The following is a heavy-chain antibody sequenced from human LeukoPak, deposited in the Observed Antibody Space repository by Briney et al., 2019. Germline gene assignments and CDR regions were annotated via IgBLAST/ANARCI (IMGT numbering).Heavy chain of an antibody. V-gene: IGHV1-46*03. CDR2: INPSGGST. D-gene: IGHD3-10*01. CDR3: ARDPLSGDAFDI. Sequence: ASVKVSCKASGYIFTSYPMHWVRQAPGQGLEWMGIINPSGGSTSYAQKFQGRVTMTRDTSTSTVYMELSSLRSDDTAMYYCARDPLSGDAFDIWGQGTMVTVSS. CDR1: GYIFTSYP. J-gene: IGHJ3*02.